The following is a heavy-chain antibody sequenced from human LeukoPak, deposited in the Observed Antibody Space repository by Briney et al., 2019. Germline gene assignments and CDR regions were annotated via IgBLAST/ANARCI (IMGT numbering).Heavy chain of an antibody. CDR1: GGSISSYY. J-gene: IGHJ4*02. D-gene: IGHD5-18*01. Sequence: SETLSLTCTVSGGSISSYYWSWIRQPXXXXXEWIGYIYYSGSTNYNPSLKSRVTISVDTSKSQFSLKLSSVTAADTAVYYCARHRIQTFFDYWGQGTLVTVSS. CDR2: IYYSGST. V-gene: IGHV4-59*08. CDR3: ARHRIQTFFDY.